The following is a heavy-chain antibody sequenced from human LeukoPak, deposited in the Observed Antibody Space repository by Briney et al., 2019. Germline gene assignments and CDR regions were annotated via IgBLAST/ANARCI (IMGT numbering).Heavy chain of an antibody. CDR3: ARDPYYDSSGYYPFDY. J-gene: IGHJ4*02. D-gene: IGHD3-22*01. V-gene: IGHV1-2*02. CDR1: GYTLTGYY. Sequence: ASVKVSCKASGYTLTGYYMHWVRQAPGQGLEWMGWIYPNSGGTNYAQKFQGRVTMTRDTSISTAYMELSRLRSDDTAVYYCARDPYYDSSGYYPFDYWGQGTLVTVSS. CDR2: IYPNSGGT.